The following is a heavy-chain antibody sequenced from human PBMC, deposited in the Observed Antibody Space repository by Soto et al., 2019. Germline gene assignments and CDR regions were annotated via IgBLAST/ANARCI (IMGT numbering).Heavy chain of an antibody. D-gene: IGHD3-22*01. Sequence: SETLSLTCAVSGGSISSSNWWSWVRQPPGKGLEWIGEIYHSGSTNYNPSLKSRVTISVDTSKNQFSLKLSSVTAADTAVYYCARDYYDSSGYYYMYYFDYWGQGTLVTVSS. CDR1: GGSISSSNW. CDR2: IYHSGST. J-gene: IGHJ4*02. CDR3: ARDYYDSSGYYYMYYFDY. V-gene: IGHV4-4*02.